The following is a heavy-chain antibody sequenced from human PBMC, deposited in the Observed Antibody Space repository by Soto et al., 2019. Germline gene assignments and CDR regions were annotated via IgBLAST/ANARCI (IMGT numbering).Heavy chain of an antibody. CDR1: GGSISSYY. D-gene: IGHD3-10*01. CDR2: IHYSGST. J-gene: IGHJ4*02. CDR3: ARDPADRGDYFDY. V-gene: IGHV4-59*12. Sequence: PSETLSLTCTVSGGSISSYYWSWIRQPPGKGLEWIGYIHYSGSTNYNPSLKSRVTISVDTSKNQFSLKLNSVTAADTAVYYCARDPADRGDYFDYWGQGTLVTVSS.